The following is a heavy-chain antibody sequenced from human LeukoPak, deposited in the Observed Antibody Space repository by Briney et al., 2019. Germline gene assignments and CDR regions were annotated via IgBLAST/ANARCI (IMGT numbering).Heavy chain of an antibody. V-gene: IGHV3-23*01. CDR3: AKSPGIVVVPAATFDY. CDR1: GFTFSNFA. J-gene: IGHJ4*02. CDR2: ISGSGGST. D-gene: IGHD2-2*01. Sequence: LSGGSLRLSCATSGFTFSNFAMSWVRQAPGKGLEWVSAISGSGGSTYYADSVKGRFTISRDNSKNTLYLQMNSLRAEDTAVYYCAKSPGIVVVPAATFDYWGQGTLVTVSS.